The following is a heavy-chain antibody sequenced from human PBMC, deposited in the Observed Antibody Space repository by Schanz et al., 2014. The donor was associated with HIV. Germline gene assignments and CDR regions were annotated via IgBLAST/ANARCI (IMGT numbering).Heavy chain of an antibody. D-gene: IGHD1-26*01. V-gene: IGHV3-23*01. J-gene: IGHJ4*02. Sequence: EVQLLESGGGLVQPGGSLRLSCVASGFTFSNFAMSWVRQAPGKGLEWVSSISGSGVSTFYAGSVKGRFAISRDNSKNTLSLHMNSLRVEDTAVYYCAKAKGSYSATTFYFDFWGQGTLVTVSS. CDR1: GFTFSNFA. CDR2: ISGSGVST. CDR3: AKAKGSYSATTFYFDF.